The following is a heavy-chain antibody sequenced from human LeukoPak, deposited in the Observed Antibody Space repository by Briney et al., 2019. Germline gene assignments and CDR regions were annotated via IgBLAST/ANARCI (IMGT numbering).Heavy chain of an antibody. CDR3: ASQIRYYYDSGGYPSFCDY. D-gene: IGHD3-22*01. CDR1: SGSISNGGYY. V-gene: IGHV4-31*03. Sequence: SETLSLTCTVSSGSISNGGYYWSWIRQHPGKGLEWIGYIYYSGSTYYTPSLTSRVTISVDTSKNQFSLKLYSVTAADTAVYYCASQIRYYYDSGGYPSFCDYWGQGTLVTVSS. J-gene: IGHJ4*02. CDR2: IYYSGST.